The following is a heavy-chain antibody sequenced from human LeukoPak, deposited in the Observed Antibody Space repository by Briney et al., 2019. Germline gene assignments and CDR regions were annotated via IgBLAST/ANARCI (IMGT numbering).Heavy chain of an antibody. Sequence: SETLSLTCTVSGGSVNSDSYYWSWIRQPPGQGLEWIGYFYHSGSPTYNPSLRSRVTISVDTSKNQFSLRLSSVAAVDTAMYYCATSVAYYYLDYWGQGTLVTVSS. CDR1: GGSVNSDSYY. J-gene: IGHJ4*02. CDR3: ATSVAYYYLDY. V-gene: IGHV4-61*01. D-gene: IGHD3-16*01. CDR2: FYHSGSP.